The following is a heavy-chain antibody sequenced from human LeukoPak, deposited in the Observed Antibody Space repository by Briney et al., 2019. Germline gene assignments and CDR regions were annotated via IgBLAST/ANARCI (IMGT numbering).Heavy chain of an antibody. CDR1: GYTFTGYY. CDR2: INPNSGGT. D-gene: IGHD3-9*01. J-gene: IGHJ4*02. Sequence: ASVKVSCKASGYTFTGYYMHWVRQAPGQGLEWMGWINPNSGGTNYGQKFQGRVTMTRDTSISTAYMELSRLRSDDTAVYYCARDFKTLTTYYDNVFDYWGQGTLVTVSS. CDR3: ARDFKTLTTYYDNVFDY. V-gene: IGHV1-2*02.